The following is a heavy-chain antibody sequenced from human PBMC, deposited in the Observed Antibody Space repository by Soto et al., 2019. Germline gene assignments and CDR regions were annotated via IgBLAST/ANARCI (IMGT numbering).Heavy chain of an antibody. J-gene: IGHJ4*02. CDR3: ARRGSNKWDEDFDF. Sequence: QVQLVQSGAEVKKPGASVKVSCQASGYTFTNYGISWVRQAPGQGLEWVGWISPYNGDTRYAQNVQGGVTLTTATSTSAAYMELRSLSSDDTALYDCARRGSNKWDEDFDFWGQGTLVTVSS. V-gene: IGHV1-18*01. CDR1: GYTFTNYG. D-gene: IGHD2-15*01. CDR2: ISPYNGDT.